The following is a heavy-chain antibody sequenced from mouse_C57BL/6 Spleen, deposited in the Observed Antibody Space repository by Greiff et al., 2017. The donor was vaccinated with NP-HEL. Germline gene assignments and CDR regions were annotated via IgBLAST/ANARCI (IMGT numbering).Heavy chain of an antibody. CDR1: GYTFTSYW. D-gene: IGHD1-1*01. J-gene: IGHJ2*01. V-gene: IGHV1-59*01. CDR2: IDPSDSYT. CDR3: ARESVYYGSRIFDY. Sequence: QVQLQQPGAELVRPGTSVKLSCKASGYTFTSYWMHWVKQRPGQGLEWIGVIDPSDSYTNYNQKFKGKATLTVDTSSSTAYMQLSSLTSEDSAVYYCARESVYYGSRIFDYWGQGTTLTVSS.